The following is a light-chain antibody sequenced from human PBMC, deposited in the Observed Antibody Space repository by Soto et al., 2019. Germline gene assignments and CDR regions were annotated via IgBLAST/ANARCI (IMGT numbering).Light chain of an antibody. V-gene: IGKV3-15*01. CDR1: QSVSSN. CDR2: GAS. J-gene: IGKJ1*01. Sequence: EIVMTQSPATLSVSPGERATLSCRASQSVSSNLAWYQQKPGQAPRLLIYGASTRATGIPARFMGSGSGTEFTLTISSLQSEDFAIFFCQQYNNWPPDRTFGQGTKVEIK. CDR3: QQYNNWPPDRT.